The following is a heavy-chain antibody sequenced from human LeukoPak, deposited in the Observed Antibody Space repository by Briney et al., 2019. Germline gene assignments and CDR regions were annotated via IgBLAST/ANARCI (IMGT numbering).Heavy chain of an antibody. CDR2: IIPIFGTA. CDR3: ARSPSDYDILTGSFDY. V-gene: IGHV1-69*06. CDR1: GYTFTGYY. D-gene: IGHD3-9*01. J-gene: IGHJ4*02. Sequence: ASVKVSCKASGYTFTGYYMHWVRQAPGQGLEWMGGIIPIFGTANYAQKFQGRVTITADKSTSTAYMELSSLRSEDTAVYYCARSPSDYDILTGSFDYWGQGTLVTVSS.